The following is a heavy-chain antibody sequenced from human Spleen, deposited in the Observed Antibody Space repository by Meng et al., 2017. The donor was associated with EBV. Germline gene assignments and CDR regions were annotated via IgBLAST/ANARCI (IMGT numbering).Heavy chain of an antibody. J-gene: IGHJ5*02. V-gene: IGHV1-18*03. Sequence: LFQFGTGGREPGASVKISCTASGYPFSNYGISWVRQAPGQGLEWMGWISGDTGDTNYAQKFQGRVSVTTDTSTSTAYMELSSLRSEDLGVYFCARDLSGSGSIDHWGQGTLVTVSS. D-gene: IGHD3-10*01. CDR2: ISGDTGDT. CDR3: ARDLSGSGSIDH. CDR1: GYPFSNYG.